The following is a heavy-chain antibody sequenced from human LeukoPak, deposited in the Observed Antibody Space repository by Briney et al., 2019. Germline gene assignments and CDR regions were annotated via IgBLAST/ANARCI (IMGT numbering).Heavy chain of an antibody. CDR1: GGSFSGYY. CDR3: ARDSATVRPSSFDY. D-gene: IGHD4-17*01. Sequence: SETLSLTCAVYGGSFSGYYWSWIRQPPGKGLEWIGEINHSGSTNYNPSLKSRVTISVDTSKNQFSLKLSSVTAADTAVYYCARDSATVRPSSFDYWGQGTLVTVSS. CDR2: INHSGST. V-gene: IGHV4-34*01. J-gene: IGHJ4*02.